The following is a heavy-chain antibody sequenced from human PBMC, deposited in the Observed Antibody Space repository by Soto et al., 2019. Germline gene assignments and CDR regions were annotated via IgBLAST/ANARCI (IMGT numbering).Heavy chain of an antibody. Sequence: PGWSLRLSCAASGFTFSGYWMNWVRQAPGKGLEWVANMNQDGSAKYYVDSVKGRFTISRDNAKNSLYLQMNSLRVEDTAVYYCARVITRWGWDYWGPGTLVTVAS. D-gene: IGHD3-3*01. V-gene: IGHV3-7*01. CDR1: GFTFSGYW. J-gene: IGHJ4*02. CDR3: ARVITRWGWDY. CDR2: MNQDGSAK.